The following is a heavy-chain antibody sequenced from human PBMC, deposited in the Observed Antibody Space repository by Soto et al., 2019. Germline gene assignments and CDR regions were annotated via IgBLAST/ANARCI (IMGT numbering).Heavy chain of an antibody. CDR1: GNTFTNFG. V-gene: IGHV1-18*01. CDR3: ATVIPGAEAWFHP. J-gene: IGHJ5*02. CDR2: ISPYTDEP. Sequence: QGQLVQCGVEVKKPGASVKVSCSASGNTFTNFGVTWVRQAPGQGVEWMGWISPYTDEPSYAQKSQDRVTMTIDTSTNTAHLLLRSLTSDDTAVYYCATVIPGAEAWFHPWGQGTLVTVSS. D-gene: IGHD2-2*01.